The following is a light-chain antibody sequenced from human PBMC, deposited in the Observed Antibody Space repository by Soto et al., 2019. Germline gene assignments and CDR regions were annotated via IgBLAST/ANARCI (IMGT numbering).Light chain of an antibody. V-gene: IGKV4-1*01. J-gene: IGKJ2*01. CDR3: QQYFSIPYS. CDR1: QSVFYSSNNKNY. CDR2: WAS. Sequence: DIVMTQSPDSLGVSLGERATISCKSSQSVFYSSNNKNYLAWYQQKPGQPPKLLIYWASTRESGVPDRFSGSGSGVDFTLTINSLRAEDVAVYYCQQYFSIPYSFGQGTNVEI.